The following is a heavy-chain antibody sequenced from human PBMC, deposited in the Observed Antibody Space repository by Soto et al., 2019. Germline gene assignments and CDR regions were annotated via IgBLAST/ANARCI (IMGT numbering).Heavy chain of an antibody. CDR3: ARLTSWSNFDS. CDR1: GDSLSSSDW. Sequence: QVQLQESGPGLVKASGTLSLSCAVSGDSLSSSDWWSWVRQPPGKGLEWIGKIYHSGSANYNPSLRSRVTMSVDESKNQFSLRLSSMTAADTAIYYCARLTSWSNFDSWGQGTLVTVSS. D-gene: IGHD2-2*01. V-gene: IGHV4-4*02. CDR2: IYHSGSA. J-gene: IGHJ4*02.